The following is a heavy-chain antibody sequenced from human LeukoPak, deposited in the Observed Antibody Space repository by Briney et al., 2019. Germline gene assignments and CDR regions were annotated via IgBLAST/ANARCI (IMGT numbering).Heavy chain of an antibody. CDR3: ARQIGVSIDY. D-gene: IGHD5/OR15-5a*01. V-gene: IGHV3-30*02. CDR2: IRFDGSNK. Sequence: GGSLRLSCAASRFTFSSFDMHWVRQAPGKGLEWVTFIRFDGSNKYYADSVKGRLTISRDNSKNTLYLQMSSLRPEDTAVYYCARQIGVSIDYWGQGTLVTVSS. CDR1: RFTFSSFD. J-gene: IGHJ4*02.